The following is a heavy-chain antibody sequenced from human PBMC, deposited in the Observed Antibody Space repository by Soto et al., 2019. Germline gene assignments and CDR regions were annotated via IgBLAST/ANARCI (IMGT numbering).Heavy chain of an antibody. J-gene: IGHJ4*02. CDR3: ARGYSAIEY. CDR2: ISGSGGTI. D-gene: IGHD2-21*01. CDR1: GFTFTDDY. V-gene: IGHV3-11*01. Sequence: QVQLVESGGGLVKPGGSLRLSCAASGFTFTDDYMTWVRQAPGKGLEWISYISGSGGTIYYADSVKGRFTISRDNAKTSLYLQMNTLRAEDSALYYCARGYSAIEYWGKGTPVTVSS.